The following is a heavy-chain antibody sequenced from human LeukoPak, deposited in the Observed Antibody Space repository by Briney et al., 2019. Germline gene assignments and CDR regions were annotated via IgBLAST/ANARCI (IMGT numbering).Heavy chain of an antibody. J-gene: IGHJ6*02. CDR1: GFTFSRYS. Sequence: GGSLRLSCAASGFTFSRYSMNWVRQAPGKGLEWVSYISSSSSTIYYADSVKGRFTISRDNAKNSLYLQMNSLRAEDTAVYYCAREGGYSSSWYVNYGMDVWGQGTTVTVSS. V-gene: IGHV3-48*01. CDR2: ISSSSSTI. CDR3: AREGGYSSSWYVNYGMDV. D-gene: IGHD6-13*01.